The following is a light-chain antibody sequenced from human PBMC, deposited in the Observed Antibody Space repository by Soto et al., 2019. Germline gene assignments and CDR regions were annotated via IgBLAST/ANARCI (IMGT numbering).Light chain of an antibody. Sequence: QSMLTQPPSLSGAPGQNIIISCTGGGSNIGAGFDVHWYQQLPGTAPKLLIYGNTNRPSGVPDRFSGSKSGTSASLVITGLQAEDEADYYCQSYDTGLSGPVVFGGGTKLTVL. V-gene: IGLV1-40*01. CDR3: QSYDTGLSGPVV. J-gene: IGLJ2*01. CDR1: GSNIGAGFD. CDR2: GNT.